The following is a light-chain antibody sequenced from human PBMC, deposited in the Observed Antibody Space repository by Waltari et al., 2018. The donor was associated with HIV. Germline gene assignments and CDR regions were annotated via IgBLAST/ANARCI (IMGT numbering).Light chain of an antibody. CDR3: HRHGFSFRT. V-gene: IGKV3-20*01. Sequence: VLTQSPGTLSLSPGERATLSCRASQTVSSSDLAWYQQKSGQSPRLLIYGASSRATGIPERFSGSESGTDFTLTISRLEPEDFAVYYCHRHGFSFRTFGQGTKVEI. CDR1: QTVSSSD. CDR2: GAS. J-gene: IGKJ1*01.